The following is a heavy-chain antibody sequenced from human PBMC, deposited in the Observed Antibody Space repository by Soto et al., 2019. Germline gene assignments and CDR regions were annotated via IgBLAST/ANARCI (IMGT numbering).Heavy chain of an antibody. Sequence: PWGSQRLCVAAAECVYIADPRILVRQAPGKGLEWVAYISSSGMTIYYAESVKGRFTISRDNAENSLYLQMHSLRDEDTAIYFCARMDQLPNTDYYYLYLDVWGKGTTVTISS. CDR3: ARMDQLPNTDYYYLYLDV. CDR1: ECVYIADP. J-gene: IGHJ6*03. D-gene: IGHD2-2*01. CDR2: ISSSGMTI. V-gene: IGHV3-48*02.